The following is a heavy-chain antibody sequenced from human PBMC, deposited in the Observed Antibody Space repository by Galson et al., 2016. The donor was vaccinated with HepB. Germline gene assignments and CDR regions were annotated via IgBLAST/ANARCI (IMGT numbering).Heavy chain of an antibody. V-gene: IGHV4-4*02. D-gene: IGHD1-26*01. CDR2: IYHSGGT. CDR3: ASDTYSGRYCLHN. CDR1: GDSISSNIW. J-gene: IGHJ4*02. Sequence: SETLSLTCAVSGDSISSNIWWSWVRQPPGKGLEWIGEIYHSGGTNYNPSLKSRVTISVDKSKHQFSLSLSSVTAADTAVYYCASDTYSGRYCLHNWGQGTRVTVSS.